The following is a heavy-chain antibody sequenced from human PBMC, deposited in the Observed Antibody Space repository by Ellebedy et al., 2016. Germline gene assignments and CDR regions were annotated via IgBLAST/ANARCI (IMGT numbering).Heavy chain of an antibody. V-gene: IGHV3-49*03. CDR1: GFSFGDYA. Sequence: GESLKISCTASGFSFGDYAMSWFRQPPGKGLEWVGFIAGKGYDGTTEYAASVKGRFTISRDDSNDIAYLQMNSLKSEDTAVYYCVRDSYGHTAPPFYWGQGTLVTVSS. J-gene: IGHJ4*02. D-gene: IGHD5-18*01. CDR2: IAGKGYDGTT. CDR3: VRDSYGHTAPPFY.